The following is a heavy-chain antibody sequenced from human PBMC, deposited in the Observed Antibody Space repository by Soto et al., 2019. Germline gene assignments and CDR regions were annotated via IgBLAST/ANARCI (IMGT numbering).Heavy chain of an antibody. D-gene: IGHD3-10*01. CDR3: ARDYGRQASGL. CDR1: GGTFSSFA. J-gene: IGHJ3*01. CDR2: IIPAIGTP. V-gene: IGHV1-69*01. Sequence: QVQLVQSGSEVKKPGSSVKVSCKVSGGTFSSFAISWVRQAPGQGLEWIGGIIPAIGTPDHAPKFRGRVTITADESTSTAYLELSSLTSNDTAAYFCARDYGRQASGLWGQGTKVTVSS.